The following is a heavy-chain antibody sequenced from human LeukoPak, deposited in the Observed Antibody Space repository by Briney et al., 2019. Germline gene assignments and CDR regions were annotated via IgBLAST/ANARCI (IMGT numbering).Heavy chain of an antibody. D-gene: IGHD6-13*01. CDR2: INHSGST. V-gene: IGHV4-34*01. Sequence: SETLSLTCAVYGGSFSGYYWSWIRQPPGKGLEWIGEINHSGSTNYNPSLKSRVTISVDTSKNQFSLKLSSVTAADTAVYYCATSGSWSRWFDPWGQGTLVTVSS. CDR1: GGSFSGYY. CDR3: ATSGSWSRWFDP. J-gene: IGHJ5*02.